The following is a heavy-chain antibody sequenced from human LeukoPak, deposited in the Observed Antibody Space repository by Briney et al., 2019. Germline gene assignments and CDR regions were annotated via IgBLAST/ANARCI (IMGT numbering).Heavy chain of an antibody. J-gene: IGHJ4*02. CDR2: LYSGGTT. Sequence: PGGSLRLSCAASGFTVSSNYMSWIRQAPGKGLEWVSVLYSGGTTYYADSVIGRFTISRDNSRNTLYLQMDSLRAEDTAVYYCARGFFNYYGSGGPGDYWGQGALVTVSS. CDR1: GFTVSSNY. CDR3: ARGFFNYYGSGGPGDY. V-gene: IGHV3-66*01. D-gene: IGHD3-10*01.